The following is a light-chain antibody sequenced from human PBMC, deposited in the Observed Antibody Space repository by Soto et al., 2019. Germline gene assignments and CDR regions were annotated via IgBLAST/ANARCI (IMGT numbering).Light chain of an antibody. CDR2: DAS. CDR1: HSVGNY. CDR3: QQRSDWPLT. J-gene: IGKJ3*01. V-gene: IGKV3-11*01. Sequence: EIVLTQSPATLSLSPGERATLSCRASHSVGNYLAWYQQKPGQAPRLLIYDASNRAPGIPPRFSGSGSGTDFTLTITSLEPEDFAVYYCQQRSDWPLTFGPGTKVDIK.